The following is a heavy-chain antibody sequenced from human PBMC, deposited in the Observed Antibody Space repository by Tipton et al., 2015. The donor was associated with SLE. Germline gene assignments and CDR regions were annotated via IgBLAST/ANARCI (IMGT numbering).Heavy chain of an antibody. V-gene: IGHV1-46*01. CDR2: INPSGDST. Sequence: QLVQSGAEVKKPGASVKVSCKASGYTFTSYHMHWVRQAPGQGLEWMGIINPSGDSTSYAQKFQGRVTMTRDTSTSTVYMELSSLRSEDTAVYYCARDLAAAGTSYGMDVWGQGTTVTVSS. J-gene: IGHJ6*02. D-gene: IGHD6-13*01. CDR1: GYTFTSYH. CDR3: ARDLAAAGTSYGMDV.